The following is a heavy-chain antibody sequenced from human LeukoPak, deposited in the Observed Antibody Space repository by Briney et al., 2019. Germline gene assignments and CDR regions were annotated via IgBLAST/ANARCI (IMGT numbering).Heavy chain of an antibody. J-gene: IGHJ4*02. D-gene: IGHD6-19*01. CDR3: AREWQQLVLGIAVAGPFDY. V-gene: IGHV1-2*02. CDR1: GYTFTGYY. Sequence: ASVKVSCKASGYTFTGYYMYWVRQAPGQGLEWMGWINPNSGGTNYAQKFQGRVTMTRDTSISTAYMELSRLRSDDTAVYYCAREWQQLVLGIAVAGPFDYWSQGTLVTVSS. CDR2: INPNSGGT.